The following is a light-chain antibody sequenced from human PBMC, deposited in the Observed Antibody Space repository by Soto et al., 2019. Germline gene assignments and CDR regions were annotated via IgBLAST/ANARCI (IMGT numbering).Light chain of an antibody. CDR1: QSISSW. J-gene: IGKJ2*01. CDR3: QQDNSYYT. V-gene: IGKV1-5*03. CDR2: KAS. Sequence: DIPMTQSPSTLSASVGDRVTITCRASQSISSWLAWYQQKPGKAPKLLIYKASSLESGVPSMFSGSGSGTEFTLTISSLQPDDFATYYFQQDNSYYTFGQGTKLELK.